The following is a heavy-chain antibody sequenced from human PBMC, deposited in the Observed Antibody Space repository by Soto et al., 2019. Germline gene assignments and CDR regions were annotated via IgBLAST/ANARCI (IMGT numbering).Heavy chain of an antibody. V-gene: IGHV3-66*01. Sequence: DVQLVESGGGLVQPGGSLKLSCEASGFTFSGKKYLTWVRQAPGKVPEWVSALYDTDGTFYADSVKGRFTTSKDNSKNTFYLQMNFLRPVDTAVYYGATWLQREHGFDIWCLGTMVTVST. CDR1: GFTFSGKKY. J-gene: IGHJ3*02. D-gene: IGHD3-10*01. CDR2: LYDTDGT. CDR3: ATWLQREHGFDI.